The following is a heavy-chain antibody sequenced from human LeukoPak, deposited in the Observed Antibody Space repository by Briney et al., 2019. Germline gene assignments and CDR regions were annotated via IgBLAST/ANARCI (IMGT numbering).Heavy chain of an antibody. V-gene: IGHV3-7*01. CDR3: ARSHYYDSSAYYFNYGLDV. D-gene: IGHD3-22*01. Sequence: GGSLRLSCAASGFTFSSYWMNWVRQAPGKGLEWVANIKQDGSEKYYVGSVKGRFTVSRDNAKNTLYLQMNSLRAEDTAVYYCARSHYYDSSAYYFNYGLDVWGQGTTVIVSS. CDR1: GFTFSSYW. J-gene: IGHJ6*02. CDR2: IKQDGSEK.